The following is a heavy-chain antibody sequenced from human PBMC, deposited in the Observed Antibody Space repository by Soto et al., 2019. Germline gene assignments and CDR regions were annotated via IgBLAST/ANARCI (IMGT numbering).Heavy chain of an antibody. J-gene: IGHJ4*02. D-gene: IGHD3-10*01. CDR2: ISYDGSNK. CDR3: ATSGPRVVRGVITYYFDY. CDR1: GFTFSSYG. Sequence: GGSLRLSCAASGFTFSSYGMHWVRQAPGKGLEWVAVISYDGSNKYYADSVKGRFTISRDNSKNTLYLQMNSLRAEDTAVYYCATSGPRVVRGVITYYFDYWGQGTLVTVSS. V-gene: IGHV3-30*03.